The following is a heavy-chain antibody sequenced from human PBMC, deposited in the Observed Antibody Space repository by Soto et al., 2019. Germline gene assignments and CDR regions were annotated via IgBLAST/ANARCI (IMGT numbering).Heavy chain of an antibody. J-gene: IGHJ6*02. Sequence: GGSLRLSCAASGFRFDDYNMHWVRQAPGKGLEWVGFIRSKAYGGTTEYAASVKGRFTISRDDSKSIAYLQMNSLKTEDTAVYYCTRDWGDIVVVPAAPDMDVWGQGTTVTVSS. V-gene: IGHV3-49*04. CDR2: IRSKAYGGTT. CDR3: TRDWGDIVVVPAAPDMDV. D-gene: IGHD2-2*01. CDR1: GFRFDDYN.